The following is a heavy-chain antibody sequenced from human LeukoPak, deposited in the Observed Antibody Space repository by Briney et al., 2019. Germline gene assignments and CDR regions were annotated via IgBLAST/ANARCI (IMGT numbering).Heavy chain of an antibody. Sequence: AETLSLTCSVSGGPIRIYYWTWMRQPPGEALEWIGYRYYSGSTTYTPSLKSRVPISVDMSKSQFSMKLISVTAADTDIYYCARVRGDFETDWGQGTLVTVSS. CDR1: GGPIRIYY. J-gene: IGHJ1*01. CDR2: RYYSGST. CDR3: ARVRGDFETD. V-gene: IGHV4-59*01. D-gene: IGHD3-16*01.